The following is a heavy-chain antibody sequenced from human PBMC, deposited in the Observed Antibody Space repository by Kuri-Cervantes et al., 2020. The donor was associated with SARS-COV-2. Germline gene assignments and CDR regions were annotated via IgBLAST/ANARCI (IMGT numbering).Heavy chain of an antibody. V-gene: IGHV4-30-4*08. CDR1: GGSISSGDYY. J-gene: IGHJ6*03. Sequence: SETLSLTCTVSGGSISSGDYYWSWIRQPPGKGLEWIGYIYYSGSTYYNPSLKSRVTISVDTSKNQFSLKLSSVTAADTAVYYCASLGDSSGYYLHYYYYMDVWGKGTTVTVSS. CDR2: IYYSGST. CDR3: ASLGDSSGYYLHYYYYMDV. D-gene: IGHD3-22*01.